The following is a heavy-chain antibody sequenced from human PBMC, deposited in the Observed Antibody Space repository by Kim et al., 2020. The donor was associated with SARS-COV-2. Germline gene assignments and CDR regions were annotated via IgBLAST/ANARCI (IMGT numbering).Heavy chain of an antibody. V-gene: IGHV3-21*01. D-gene: IGHD2-2*01. Sequence: GGSLRLSCAASGFTFSSYSMNWVRQAPGKGLEWVSSISSSSYIYYADSVKGRFTISRDNAKNSLYLQMNSLRAEDTAVYYCARGRAEDIVVVPAATNWFDPWGQGTLVTVSS. J-gene: IGHJ5*02. CDR1: GFTFSSYS. CDR2: ISSSSYI. CDR3: ARGRAEDIVVVPAATNWFDP.